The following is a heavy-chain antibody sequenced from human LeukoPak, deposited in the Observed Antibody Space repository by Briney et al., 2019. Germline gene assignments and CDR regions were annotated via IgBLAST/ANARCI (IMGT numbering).Heavy chain of an antibody. Sequence: RASVKVSCKASGYTLSDYYLHWVRQAPGQGLEWMGWINTISGDTNSAQKFQGRVTMTRDTSINTAYMELTRLRSDDTALYYCARGGIRRNYCDRPRFAPGGQETLATVSS. V-gene: IGHV1-2*02. J-gene: IGHJ5*01. D-gene: IGHD3-22*01. CDR2: INTISGDT. CDR3: ARGGIRRNYCDRPRFAP. CDR1: GYTLSDYY.